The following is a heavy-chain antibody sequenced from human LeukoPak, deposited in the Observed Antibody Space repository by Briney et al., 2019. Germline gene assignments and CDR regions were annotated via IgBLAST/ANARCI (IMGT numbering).Heavy chain of an antibody. D-gene: IGHD6-19*01. CDR2: ISPDGSTT. CDR3: ARGDGSGWPLDK. CDR1: GFTFSRYW. Sequence: GGSLRLSCAASGFTFSRYWMHWVRQAPGKGLMWVSRISPDGSTTLYADSVKGRFTISRDNAKNTLYLQMNSLRVEDTAIYYCARGDGSGWPLDKWGQGTLVTVSS. J-gene: IGHJ4*02. V-gene: IGHV3-74*03.